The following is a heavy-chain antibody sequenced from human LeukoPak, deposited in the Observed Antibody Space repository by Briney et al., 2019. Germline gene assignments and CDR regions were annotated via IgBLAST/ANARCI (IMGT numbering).Heavy chain of an antibody. V-gene: IGHV3-21*03. Sequence: GGSLRLSCAASGFTFRSYWMHWVRQAPGKGLEWVSSISSSSTYIYYADSMKGRFTISRDNAKNSLYLQMNSLKTEDTAVYYCTRHHYGSGSSGFDYWGQGTLVTVSS. J-gene: IGHJ4*02. CDR1: GFTFRSYW. CDR2: ISSSSTYI. CDR3: TRHHYGSGSSGFDY. D-gene: IGHD3-10*01.